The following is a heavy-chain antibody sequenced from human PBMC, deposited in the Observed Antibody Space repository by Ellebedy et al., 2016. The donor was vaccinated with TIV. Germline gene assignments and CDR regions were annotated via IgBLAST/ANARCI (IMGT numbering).Heavy chain of an antibody. CDR3: ARDDQLASGSYYNAPLGY. D-gene: IGHD3-10*01. J-gene: IGHJ4*02. CDR2: INPIFGTP. V-gene: IGHV1-69*13. Sequence: SVNVSCKASGGTFSSYAISWVRQAPGQGLEWMGAINPIFGTPNYAQKFQGRVKITADESTGTAYMELSSLRSEDTAVYFCARDDQLASGSYYNAPLGYWGQGTLVTVSS. CDR1: GGTFSSYA.